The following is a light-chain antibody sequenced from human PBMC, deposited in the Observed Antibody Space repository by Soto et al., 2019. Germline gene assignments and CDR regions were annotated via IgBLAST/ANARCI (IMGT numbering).Light chain of an antibody. CDR1: QSVSSSY. V-gene: IGKV3D-20*02. J-gene: IGKJ5*01. Sequence: EIVWTQSPGTLSLSPGERATLSCRASQSVSSSYLAWYQKKPGQAPRVLIYDASNRATGIPARFSGSVSGTDFNLTISRLETEDFAVYECQQRSNWKVTFGQGTRLEIK. CDR2: DAS. CDR3: QQRSNWKVT.